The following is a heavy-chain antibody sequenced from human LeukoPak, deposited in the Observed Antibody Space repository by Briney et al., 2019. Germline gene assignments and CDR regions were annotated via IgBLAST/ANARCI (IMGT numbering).Heavy chain of an antibody. V-gene: IGHV4-59*01. CDR1: GGSISSYY. CDR2: IYYSGST. D-gene: IGHD3-10*01. Sequence: SETLSLTCTVSGGSISSYYWSWIRQLPGKGLEWIGYIYYSGSTNYNPSLKSRVTISVDTSKNQFSLKLSSVTAADTAVYYCARELLWFGDYNWFDPWGQGTLVTVSS. J-gene: IGHJ5*02. CDR3: ARELLWFGDYNWFDP.